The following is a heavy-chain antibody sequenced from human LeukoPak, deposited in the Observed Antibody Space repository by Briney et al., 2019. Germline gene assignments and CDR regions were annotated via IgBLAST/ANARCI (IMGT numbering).Heavy chain of an antibody. J-gene: IGHJ4*02. Sequence: ASVKVSCRASGYTFTSYGISWVRQAPGQGLEWMGWISAYNGNTNYAQKPQGRVTMTTDTSTSTAYMELRSLRSDDTAVYYCARDEAMVRGVAHFDYWGQGTLVTVSS. CDR1: GYTFTSYG. CDR2: ISAYNGNT. CDR3: ARDEAMVRGVAHFDY. D-gene: IGHD3-10*01. V-gene: IGHV1-18*01.